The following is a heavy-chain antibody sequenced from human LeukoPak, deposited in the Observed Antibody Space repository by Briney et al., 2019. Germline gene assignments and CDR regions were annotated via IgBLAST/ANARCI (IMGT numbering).Heavy chain of an antibody. D-gene: IGHD4-17*01. Sequence: GGSLRLSCAASEFSVGSNYMTWVRQAPGKGLEWVSSISSSSSYIYYADSVKGRFTISRDNAKNSLYLQMNSLRAEDTAVYYCAREVRRVTTSYYYYYMDVWGKGTTVTISS. CDR2: ISSSSSYI. CDR3: AREVRRVTTSYYYYYMDV. V-gene: IGHV3-21*01. J-gene: IGHJ6*03. CDR1: EFSVGSNY.